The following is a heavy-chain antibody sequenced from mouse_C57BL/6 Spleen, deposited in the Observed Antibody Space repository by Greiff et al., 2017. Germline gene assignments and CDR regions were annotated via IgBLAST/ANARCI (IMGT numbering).Heavy chain of an antibody. CDR1: GFNIKDYY. D-gene: IGHD3-2*02. CDR3: TSTAQATDYYAMDY. J-gene: IGHJ4*01. CDR2: IDPEDGDT. Sequence: EVQLQQSGAELVRPGASVKLSCTASGFNIKDYYMHWVKQRPEQGLEWIGRIDPEDGDTEYAPKFQGKATMTADTSSNTAYLQLSSLTSEDTAVYYCTSTAQATDYYAMDYWGQGTSVTVSS. V-gene: IGHV14-1*01.